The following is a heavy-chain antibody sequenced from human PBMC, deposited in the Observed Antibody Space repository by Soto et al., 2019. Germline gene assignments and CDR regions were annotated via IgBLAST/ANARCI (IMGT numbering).Heavy chain of an antibody. CDR2: IFGNGGGI. V-gene: IGHV3-23*01. J-gene: IGHJ4*02. CDR3: AKARQPDGLWPFDH. D-gene: IGHD2-8*01. Sequence: EVQLLESGGGLVQPGGSLRLSCAASGFTFYIYAMSWVRQAPGKGLEWVSGIFGNGGGISYADSVKGPFTISRDNSNNILYLQMNSLRAEDTAVYYCAKARQPDGLWPFDHWGQGTLVTVSS. CDR1: GFTFYIYA.